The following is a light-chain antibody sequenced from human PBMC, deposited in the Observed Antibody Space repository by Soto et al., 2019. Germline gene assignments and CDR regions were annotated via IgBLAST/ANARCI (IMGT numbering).Light chain of an antibody. CDR2: EGS. CDR1: SSDVGSYNL. Sequence: QSALTQPASVSGSPGQSITISCTGTSSDVGSYNLVSWYQQHPGKAPKLMIYEGSKRPSGVSNRFSGSKSGNTASLTISGLQAEDEADDYCCSYAGSSTLVFGGGTKRTVL. J-gene: IGLJ2*01. V-gene: IGLV2-23*01. CDR3: CSYAGSSTLV.